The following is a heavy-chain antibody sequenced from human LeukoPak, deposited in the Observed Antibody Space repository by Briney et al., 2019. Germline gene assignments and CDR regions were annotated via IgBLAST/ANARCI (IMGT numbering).Heavy chain of an antibody. CDR2: VSYDGSYK. V-gene: IGHV3-30*04. Sequence: GGSLRLSCAAAGFTFSKFAMHWVRQAPGKGLEWVAVVSYDGSYKYYADSVKGRFTISRDNAKNSLYLQMNSLRAEDTAVYYCARASSSWYYFDYWGQGTLVTVSS. CDR1: GFTFSKFA. CDR3: ARASSSWYYFDY. D-gene: IGHD6-13*01. J-gene: IGHJ4*02.